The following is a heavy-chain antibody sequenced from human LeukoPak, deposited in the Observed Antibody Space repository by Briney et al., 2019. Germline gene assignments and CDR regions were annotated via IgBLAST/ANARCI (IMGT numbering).Heavy chain of an antibody. J-gene: IGHJ4*02. CDR2: ITSTGAYT. Sequence: PVGSLRLSCAASGFTFTGYALTWVRQAPGKGLEWVSTITSTGAYTYYADSAKGPLTISRDRSKNTLYLQMTRLRADDPAVYSRAKTGPASAWASYYFASWGQGTLVTVSS. CDR3: AKTGPASAWASYYFAS. D-gene: IGHD6-19*01. V-gene: IGHV3-23*01. CDR1: GFTFTGYA.